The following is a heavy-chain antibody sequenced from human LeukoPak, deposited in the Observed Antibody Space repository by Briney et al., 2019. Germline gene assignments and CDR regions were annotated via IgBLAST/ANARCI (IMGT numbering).Heavy chain of an antibody. Sequence: SETLSLTCTVSGGSISSYYWSWIRQPPGKGLEWIGYIYYSGSTNYNPSLKSRVTISVDTSKNQFSLKLNSVTAADTAVYYCARSGWFGEASMLWGQGTLVTVSS. CDR1: GGSISSYY. D-gene: IGHD3-10*01. J-gene: IGHJ4*02. CDR3: ARSGWFGEASML. CDR2: IYYSGST. V-gene: IGHV4-59*08.